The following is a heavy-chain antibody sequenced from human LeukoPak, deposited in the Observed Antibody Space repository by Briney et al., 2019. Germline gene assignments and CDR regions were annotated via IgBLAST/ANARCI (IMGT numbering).Heavy chain of an antibody. CDR3: ARVGGTRSGYLSYYYYMDV. CDR1: GYTFTGYY. V-gene: IGHV1-2*02. J-gene: IGHJ6*03. CDR2: INPNSGGT. Sequence: ASVKVSCKASGYTFTGYYMHWVRQAPGQGLEWMGWINPNSGGTNYAQKFQGRVTMTRDTSIRTAYMELNRLRSDDTAVYYCARVGGTRSGYLSYYYYMDVWGKGTTVTVSS. D-gene: IGHD3-3*01.